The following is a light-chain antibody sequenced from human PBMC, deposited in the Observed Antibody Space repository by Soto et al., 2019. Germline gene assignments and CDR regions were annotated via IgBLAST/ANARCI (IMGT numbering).Light chain of an antibody. J-gene: IGKJ4*01. Sequence: EIVLTQSPATLSLSPGERATLSCRASQSVSSSLAWYQHKPGQAPRLLIYDASNRATGIPARFSGSGSGTDFTLTINSLEPEDFAVYYCQQRSNWPLTFGGGTKVDIK. CDR3: QQRSNWPLT. CDR2: DAS. V-gene: IGKV3-11*01. CDR1: QSVSSS.